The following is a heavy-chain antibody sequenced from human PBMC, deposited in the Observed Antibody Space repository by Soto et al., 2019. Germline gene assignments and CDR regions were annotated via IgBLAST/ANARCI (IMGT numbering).Heavy chain of an antibody. Sequence: QVQLQESGPGLVKPSQTLSLTCTVSGGSISSGGYYWSWIRQHPGKGLEWIGYIYYSGSTYYNPSLKSRVTIYVDTSKNQFSLKLSSVAAADTAVYYCARDLSRYFDWYNGGMDVWGQGTTVTVSS. CDR2: IYYSGST. V-gene: IGHV4-31*03. CDR3: ARDLSRYFDWYNGGMDV. CDR1: GGSISSGGYY. D-gene: IGHD3-9*01. J-gene: IGHJ6*02.